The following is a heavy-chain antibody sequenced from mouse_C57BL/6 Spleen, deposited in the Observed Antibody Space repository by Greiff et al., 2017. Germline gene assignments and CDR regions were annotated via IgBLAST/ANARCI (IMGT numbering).Heavy chain of an antibody. CDR1: GYSFTDYN. CDR3: ARWDWDEAWFAY. J-gene: IGHJ3*01. Sequence: EVKVVESGPELVKPGASVKISCKASGYSFTDYNMNWVKQSNGKSLEWIGVINPNYGTTSYNQKFKGKATLTVDQSSSTAYMQLNSLTSEDSAVYYCARWDWDEAWFAYWGQGTLVTVSA. D-gene: IGHD4-1*01. CDR2: INPNYGTT. V-gene: IGHV1-39*01.